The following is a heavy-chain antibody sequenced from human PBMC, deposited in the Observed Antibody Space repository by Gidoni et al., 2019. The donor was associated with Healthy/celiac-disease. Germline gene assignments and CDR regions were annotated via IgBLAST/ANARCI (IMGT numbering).Heavy chain of an antibody. CDR1: GFTFADYA. D-gene: IGHD3-3*01. V-gene: IGHV3-9*01. CDR2: ISWNSGSI. CDR3: AKGIIGGVVISPFDP. J-gene: IGHJ5*02. Sequence: EVQLVESGGGLVQPGRSLRLSCAASGFTFADYAMHWVRQAPGKGLEWVAGISWNSGSIGYADSVKGRFTISRDNAKNSLYLQMNSLRAEDTALYYCAKGIIGGVVISPFDPWGQGTLVTVSS.